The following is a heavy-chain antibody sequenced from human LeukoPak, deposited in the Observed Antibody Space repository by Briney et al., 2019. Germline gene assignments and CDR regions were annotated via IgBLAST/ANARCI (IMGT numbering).Heavy chain of an antibody. V-gene: IGHV4-30-4*01. CDR2: IYYSGST. CDR1: GGSISSGDYY. CDR3: ASSLSEEWLFNR. Sequence: SQTLSLTCTVSGGSISSGDYYWSWIRQPPGKGLGWIGYIYYSGSTYYNPSLKSRVTISVDTSKNQFSLKLSSVTAADTAVYYCASSLSEEWLFNRWGQGTLVTVSS. J-gene: IGHJ4*02. D-gene: IGHD3-3*01.